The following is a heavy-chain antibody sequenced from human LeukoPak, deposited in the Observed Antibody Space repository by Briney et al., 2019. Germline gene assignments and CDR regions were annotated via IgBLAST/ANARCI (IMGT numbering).Heavy chain of an antibody. J-gene: IGHJ4*02. D-gene: IGHD3-3*01. Sequence: GGSLRLPCAASGFTFSRCTMHWVRQAPGKGLEWVALISKDGTTLNYAASVEGRFTISRDNSNNMLYLQINSLRTEDTAVYYCTSATFEVGGAVDYWGQGTLVTVSS. CDR1: GFTFSRCT. CDR3: TSATFEVGGAVDY. V-gene: IGHV3-30-3*01. CDR2: ISKDGTTL.